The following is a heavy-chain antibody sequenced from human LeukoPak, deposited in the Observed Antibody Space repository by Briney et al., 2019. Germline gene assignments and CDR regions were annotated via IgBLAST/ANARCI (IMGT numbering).Heavy chain of an antibody. V-gene: IGHV4-61*02. Sequence: SQTLSLTCSVSGASISSGLYYWNWIRQPAGKGLEWIGRIFVSGKTNYNPSLKSRVTISVDTSKNQFSLKLSSVTAADTAVYYCARGTSRDGYNYNLDWGQGTLVTVSS. D-gene: IGHD5-24*01. J-gene: IGHJ4*02. CDR3: ARGTSRDGYNYNLD. CDR2: IFVSGKT. CDR1: GASISSGLYY.